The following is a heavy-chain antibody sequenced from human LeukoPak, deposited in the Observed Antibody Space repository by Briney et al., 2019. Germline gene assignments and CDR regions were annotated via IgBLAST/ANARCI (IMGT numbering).Heavy chain of an antibody. CDR3: AKGRQWAAAAATDY. Sequence: GGSLRLSCAASGFTFSSYGMHWVRQAPGKGLEWVAVISYDGSNKYYADSAKGRFTISRDNSKNTLYLQMNSLRAEDTAVYYCAKGRQWAAAAATDYWGQGTLVTVSS. CDR2: ISYDGSNK. J-gene: IGHJ4*02. CDR1: GFTFSSYG. V-gene: IGHV3-30*18. D-gene: IGHD6-13*01.